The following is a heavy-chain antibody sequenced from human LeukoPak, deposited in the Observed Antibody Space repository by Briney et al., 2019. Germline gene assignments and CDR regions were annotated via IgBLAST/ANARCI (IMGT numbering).Heavy chain of an antibody. CDR3: ARGSGWFDP. J-gene: IGHJ5*02. CDR2: ISYDGSNK. V-gene: IGHV3-30*04. Sequence: GGSLRLSCAASGFTFSSYAMHWVRQAPGKGLEWVAVISYDGSNKYYADSVKGRFTISRDNSKNTLYLQMNSLRAEDTAVYYCARGSGWFDPWGQGTLVTVSS. CDR1: GFTFSSYA.